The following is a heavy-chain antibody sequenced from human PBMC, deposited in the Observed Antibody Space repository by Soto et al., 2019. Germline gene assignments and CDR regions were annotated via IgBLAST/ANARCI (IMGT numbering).Heavy chain of an antibody. D-gene: IGHD6-19*01. CDR1: GGSISSSNW. Sequence: SETLSLTCAVSGGSISSSNWWSWVRQPPGKGLEWIGEIYHSGSTNYNPSLKSRVTISVDTSKNQFSLKLSSVTAADTAVYYCAREVDGAGTAPGYYGMDVWGQGTTVTLSS. V-gene: IGHV4-4*02. CDR2: IYHSGST. J-gene: IGHJ6*01. CDR3: AREVDGAGTAPGYYGMDV.